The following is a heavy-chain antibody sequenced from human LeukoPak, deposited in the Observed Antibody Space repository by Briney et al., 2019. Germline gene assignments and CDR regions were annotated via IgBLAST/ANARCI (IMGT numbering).Heavy chain of an antibody. J-gene: IGHJ3*02. Sequence: PSETLSLTCTVSGGSISSGGYYWSWIRQPPGKGLEWIGYIYHSGSTYYNPSLKSRVTISVDRSKNQFSLKLSSVTAADTAVYYCASEYSCSSTSCYLDAFDIRGQGTMVTVSS. D-gene: IGHD2-2*01. CDR2: IYHSGST. V-gene: IGHV4-30-2*01. CDR1: GGSISSGGYY. CDR3: ASEYSCSSTSCYLDAFDI.